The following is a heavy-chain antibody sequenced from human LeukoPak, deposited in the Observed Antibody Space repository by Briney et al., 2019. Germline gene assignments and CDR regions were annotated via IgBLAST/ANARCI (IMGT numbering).Heavy chain of an antibody. CDR2: ISGSGGST. D-gene: IGHD2-2*01. V-gene: IGHV3-23*01. J-gene: IGHJ6*02. Sequence: GGSLRLSCAASGFTFSSYAMSWVRQAPGKGLEWASAISGSGGSTYYADSVKGRFTISRDNSKNTLYLQMNSLRAEDTAVYYCAKGNQLLRDYYYGMDVWGQGTTVTVSS. CDR3: AKGNQLLRDYYYGMDV. CDR1: GFTFSSYA.